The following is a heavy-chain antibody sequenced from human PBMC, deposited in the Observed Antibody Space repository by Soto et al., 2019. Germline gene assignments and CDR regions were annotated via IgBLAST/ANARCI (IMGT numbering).Heavy chain of an antibody. J-gene: IGHJ6*02. CDR1: GFTFSSYS. CDR3: AREWLVPPPLRNYGMDV. V-gene: IGHV3-48*02. Sequence: QPGGSLRLSCAASGFTFSSYSMNWVRQAPGKGLEWVSYISSSSSTIYYADSVKGRFTISRDNAKNSLYLQMNSLRDEDTAVYYCAREWLVPPPLRNYGMDVWGQGTTVTVSS. D-gene: IGHD6-19*01. CDR2: ISSSSSTI.